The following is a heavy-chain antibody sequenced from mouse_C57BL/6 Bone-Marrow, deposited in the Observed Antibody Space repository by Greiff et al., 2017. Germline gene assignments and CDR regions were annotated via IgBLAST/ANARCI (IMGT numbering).Heavy chain of an antibody. CDR2: IRNKANGYTT. D-gene: IGHD2-1*01. Sequence: EVKLEESGGGLVQPGGSLSLSCAASGFTFTDYYMSCVRQPPGKALEWLGFIRNKANGYTTEYSASVKGRFTISRDNSQSILYLQMDALRAEDSATEYCARYGGNYPGYYAMDYWGQGTSVTVSS. CDR3: ARYGGNYPGYYAMDY. CDR1: GFTFTDYY. J-gene: IGHJ4*01. V-gene: IGHV7-3*01.